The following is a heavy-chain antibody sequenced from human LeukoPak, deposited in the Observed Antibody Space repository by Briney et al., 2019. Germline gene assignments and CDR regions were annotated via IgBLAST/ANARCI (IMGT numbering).Heavy chain of an antibody. Sequence: GASVKVSCKTSVNIFPKYGVNWVRQAPGRGLEWMGWISAYTGEAVYAPDLQDIVTMTTDTSTNTAYMDLRSLRSDDTAFYFCALTDTDDFLDSWGQGTLVAVSS. D-gene: IGHD7-27*01. CDR3: ALTDTDDFLDS. V-gene: IGHV1-18*01. CDR2: ISAYTGEA. J-gene: IGHJ4*02. CDR1: VNIFPKYG.